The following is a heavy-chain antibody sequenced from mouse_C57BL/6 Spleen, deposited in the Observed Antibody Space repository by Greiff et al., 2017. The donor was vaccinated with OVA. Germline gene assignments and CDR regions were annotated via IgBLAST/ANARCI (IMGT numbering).Heavy chain of an antibody. D-gene: IGHD2-3*01. CDR1: GYTFTSYW. J-gene: IGHJ3*01. V-gene: IGHV1-59*01. Sequence: QVQLKQPGAELVRPGTSVKLSCKASGYTFTSYWMHWVKQRPGQGLEWIGVIDPSDSYTNYNQKFKGKATLTVDTSSSTAYMQLSSLTSEDAAVYYCARGYEGTWFAYWGQGTLVTVSA. CDR2: IDPSDSYT. CDR3: ARGYEGTWFAY.